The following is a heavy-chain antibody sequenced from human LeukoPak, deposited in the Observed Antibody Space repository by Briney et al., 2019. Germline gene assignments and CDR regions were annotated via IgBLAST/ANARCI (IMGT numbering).Heavy chain of an antibody. CDR3: ARSANFDWLLYRYYFDY. D-gene: IGHD3-9*01. J-gene: IGHJ4*02. V-gene: IGHV4-4*08. CDR1: GGSISSYY. Sequence: PSETLSLTCTVSGGSISSYYWSWIRQPPGKGLEWIGYIYCSGSTNYNPSLKSRVTISVDTSKNQFSLKLSSVTAADTAVYYCARSANFDWLLYRYYFDYWGQGTLVTVSS. CDR2: IYCSGST.